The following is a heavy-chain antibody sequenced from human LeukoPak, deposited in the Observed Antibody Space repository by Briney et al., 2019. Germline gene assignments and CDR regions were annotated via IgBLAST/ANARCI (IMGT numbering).Heavy chain of an antibody. CDR2: ISGSGGST. D-gene: IGHD4-17*01. CDR1: GFTVSSNY. J-gene: IGHJ4*02. Sequence: GGSLRLSCAASGFTVSSNYMSWVRQAPGKGLEWVSAISGSGGSTYDADSVKGRFTISRDNSKNTLYLQMNSLRAEDTAVYYCAKVLDYEFDYWGQGTLVTVSS. V-gene: IGHV3-23*01. CDR3: AKVLDYEFDY.